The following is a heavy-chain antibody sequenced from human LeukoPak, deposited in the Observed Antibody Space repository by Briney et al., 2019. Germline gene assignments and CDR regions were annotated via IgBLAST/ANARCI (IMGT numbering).Heavy chain of an antibody. Sequence: SETLSLTCTVSGASISAFHWTWFRQPAGKTLEWIGLIYSSGSTLFNPSLKSRVAMSLDLTKNQLSLRLTSLTAADTAMYYCARKDGDYWGQGTLVTVSS. J-gene: IGHJ4*02. V-gene: IGHV4-4*07. CDR2: IYSSGST. CDR1: GASISAFH. CDR3: ARKDGDY.